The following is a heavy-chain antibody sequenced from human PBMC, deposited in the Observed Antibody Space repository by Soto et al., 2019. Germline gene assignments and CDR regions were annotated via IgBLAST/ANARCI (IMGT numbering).Heavy chain of an antibody. J-gene: IGHJ4*02. CDR2: SNAGNGNT. D-gene: IGHD2-8*01. CDR3: ARGANEDPYYFDY. CDR1: GYTFTSYA. Sequence: ASVKVSFKASGYTFTSYAMHWVRQAPGQRLEWMGWSNAGNGNTKYSQEFQGRVTITRDTSASTAYMELSSLRSEDMAVYYCARGANEDPYYFDYWGQGTLVTVSS. V-gene: IGHV1-3*02.